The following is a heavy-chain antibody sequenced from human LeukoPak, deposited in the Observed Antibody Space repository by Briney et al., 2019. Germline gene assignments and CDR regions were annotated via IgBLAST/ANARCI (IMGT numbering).Heavy chain of an antibody. CDR1: GGTFSSYA. D-gene: IGHD1-26*01. J-gene: IGHJ5*02. Sequence: ASVKVSCTASGGTFSSYAISWVRQAPGQGLEWRGGIIPIFGTANYAQKFQGRVTITTDESTSTAYMELSSLRPEDTAVYYCARSYSGSTYYEDWFDPWGQGTLVTVSS. CDR3: ARSYSGSTYYEDWFDP. CDR2: IIPIFGTA. V-gene: IGHV1-69*05.